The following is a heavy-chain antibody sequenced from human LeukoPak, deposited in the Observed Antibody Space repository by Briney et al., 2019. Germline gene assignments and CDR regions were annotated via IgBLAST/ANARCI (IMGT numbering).Heavy chain of an antibody. CDR3: ARDAGPFGSRAVAGTGFDY. Sequence: SVKVSCKASGGTFSSYAISWVRQAPGQGLEWMGRIIPILGIANYAQKFQGRVTITADKSTSTAYMELSSLRSEDTAVYYCARDAGPFGSRAVAGTGFDYWGQGTLVTVSS. CDR2: IIPILGIA. D-gene: IGHD6-19*01. J-gene: IGHJ4*02. V-gene: IGHV1-69*04. CDR1: GGTFSSYA.